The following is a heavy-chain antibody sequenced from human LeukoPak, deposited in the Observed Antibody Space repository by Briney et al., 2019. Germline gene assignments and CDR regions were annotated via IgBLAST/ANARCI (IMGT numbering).Heavy chain of an antibody. CDR3: ARDSSGWGFDY. J-gene: IGHJ4*02. CDR2: IRSDGSST. V-gene: IGHV3-74*01. D-gene: IGHD6-25*01. CDR1: GLTFSNYW. Sequence: GGSLRLSRAASGLTFSNYWMHWVRQAPGKGLAWVSGIRSDGSSTIYADSVKGRFPISRDNARNTLYLQVNSLRAEDTAVYYCARDSSGWGFDYWGQGSLVTVSS.